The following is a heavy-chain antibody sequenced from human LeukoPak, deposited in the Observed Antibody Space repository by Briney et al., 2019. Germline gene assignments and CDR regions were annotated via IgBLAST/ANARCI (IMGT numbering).Heavy chain of an antibody. CDR3: ARAGDTAIPLYFDY. Sequence: ASVKVSCKASGGTSINYAINWVRQAPGQGLEWMGWISAYNGNTNYAQKLQGRVTMTTDTSTSTAYMELRSLRSDDTAVYYCARAGDTAIPLYFDYWGQGTLVTVSS. J-gene: IGHJ4*02. D-gene: IGHD5-18*01. CDR2: ISAYNGNT. CDR1: GGTSINYA. V-gene: IGHV1-18*01.